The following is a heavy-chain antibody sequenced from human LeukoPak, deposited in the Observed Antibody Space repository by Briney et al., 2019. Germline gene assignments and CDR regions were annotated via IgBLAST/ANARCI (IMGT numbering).Heavy chain of an antibody. CDR3: AKDGGSDPDSFDI. D-gene: IGHD2-15*01. J-gene: IGHJ3*02. V-gene: IGHV3-30*02. CDR2: IRYDGSNK. Sequence: GGSLRLSCAASGFTFSSYGMHWVRQAPGKGLEWVAFIRYDGSNKYYADSVKGRFTISRDNSKNTLYLQMNSLRAEDTAVYYCAKDGGSDPDSFDIWGQGTMVTVSS. CDR1: GFTFSSYG.